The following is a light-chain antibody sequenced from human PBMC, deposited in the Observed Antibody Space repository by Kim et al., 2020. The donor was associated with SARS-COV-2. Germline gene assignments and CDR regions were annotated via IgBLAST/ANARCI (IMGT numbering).Light chain of an antibody. CDR3: CSYAGSYTFG. CDR2: DVS. J-gene: IGLJ3*02. V-gene: IGLV2-11*01. Sequence: GQSVTISCTGTSSDVGGYNYVSWYQQHPGKAPKLMIYDVSKRPSGVPDRFSGSESGNTASLTISGLQAEDEADYYCCSYAGSYTFGFGGGTQLTVL. CDR1: SSDVGGYNY.